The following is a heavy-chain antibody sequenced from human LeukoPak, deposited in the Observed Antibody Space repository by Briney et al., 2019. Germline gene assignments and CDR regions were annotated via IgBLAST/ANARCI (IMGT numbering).Heavy chain of an antibody. V-gene: IGHV5-51*01. CDR2: IYPGDSVT. D-gene: IGHD2-2*01. Sequence: GESLKISCKGSGYSFTSYWISWVRQMPGKGLEWMGIIYPGDSVTRYSPSFKGQVTISADKSISTAYLQWSSLKASDTAMYYCARGFLGYCSSTSCSTYDAFDIWGQGTMVTVSS. J-gene: IGHJ3*02. CDR1: GYSFTSYW. CDR3: ARGFLGYCSSTSCSTYDAFDI.